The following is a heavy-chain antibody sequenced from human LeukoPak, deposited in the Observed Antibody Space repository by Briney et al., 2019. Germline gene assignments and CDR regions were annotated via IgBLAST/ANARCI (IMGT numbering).Heavy chain of an antibody. J-gene: IGHJ3*02. V-gene: IGHV3-49*04. CDR2: IRREASGGAI. Sequence: QPGGSLRLSCAVSGITLSNYGMSWVRQAPGKGLEWVSFIRREASGGAIQYAASVRGRFTISRDDSKSVAYLQMNSLKTSDTAVYYCARVGCGGDCFNDTLDIWGQGTTVTVSS. D-gene: IGHD2-21*02. CDR3: ARVGCGGDCFNDTLDI. CDR1: GITLSNYG.